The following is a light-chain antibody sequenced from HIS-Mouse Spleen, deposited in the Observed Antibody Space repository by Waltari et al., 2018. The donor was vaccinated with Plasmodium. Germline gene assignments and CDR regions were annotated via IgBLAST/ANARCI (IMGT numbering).Light chain of an antibody. Sequence: QSVLTQPPSASGTPGQRVTISCSGSSSNIGSNTVHWYQQLPGPAPKLLIYSNNQRPSGVPDRFSGSKSGTSASLAISGLQSEDEADYYCAAWDDSLMGVFGGGTKLTVL. CDR1: SSNIGSNT. CDR3: AAWDDSLMGV. J-gene: IGLJ3*02. CDR2: SNN. V-gene: IGLV1-44*01.